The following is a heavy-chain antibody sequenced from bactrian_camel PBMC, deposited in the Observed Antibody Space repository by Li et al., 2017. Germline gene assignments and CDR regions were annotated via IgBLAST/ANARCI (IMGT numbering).Heavy chain of an antibody. V-gene: IGHV3S26*01. Sequence: VQLVESGGGSVQTGGSLRLSCVGFGRLYDTYCLDWFRQIPGKEREGVAFIESGAGGPTTYADSVKGRFTISQDKSDFTFYLQMNDLMDEDTAMYHCAARLGINCYGYFSDSPFTFWGQGTQVTVS. CDR3: AARLGINCYGYFSDSPFTF. CDR2: IESGAGGPT. J-gene: IGHJ4*01. D-gene: IGHD5*01. CDR1: GRLYDTYC.